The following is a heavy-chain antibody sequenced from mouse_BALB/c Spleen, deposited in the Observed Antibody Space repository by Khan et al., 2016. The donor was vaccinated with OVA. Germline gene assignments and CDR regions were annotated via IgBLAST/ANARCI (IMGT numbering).Heavy chain of an antibody. V-gene: IGHV1-76*01. Sequence: QVQLKESGAELVRPGASVKLSCKTSGYIFTSYWIHWVKQRPGQGLEWIARINPGTDNSYYNEKFKDKATLTADKSSSTAYMQLSSLKSEDSDVYFCAREEALYHFDHWGQGTTLTVSS. D-gene: IGHD3-2*02. CDR1: GYIFTSYW. CDR3: AREEALYHFDH. J-gene: IGHJ2*01. CDR2: INPGTDNS.